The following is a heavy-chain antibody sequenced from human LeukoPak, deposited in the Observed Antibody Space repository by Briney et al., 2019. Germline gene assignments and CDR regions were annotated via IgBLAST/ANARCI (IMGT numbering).Heavy chain of an antibody. D-gene: IGHD2-21*02. CDR1: GFTFTYYA. V-gene: IGHV3-30-3*01. CDR2: ISHDGSNQ. Sequence: GRSLRLSCAVSGFTFTYYAMHWVRQAPGKGLEWVAVISHDGSNQQYADSVKGQVTISRDNSKSMLYLQMASLRAGDTAVYYCARQGDTGSWYFDYWGQGTLVTVSS. J-gene: IGHJ4*02. CDR3: ARQGDTGSWYFDY.